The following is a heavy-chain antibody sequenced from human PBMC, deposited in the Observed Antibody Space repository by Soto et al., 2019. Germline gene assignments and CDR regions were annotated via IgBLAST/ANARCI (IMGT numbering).Heavy chain of an antibody. V-gene: IGHV3-72*01. Sequence: GGSLRLSCAASGFTFSDHYMDWVRQAPGKGLEWVSRIKNKDRAYTREYAASVEGRFTISRDDSKNSVYLQMNSLKTEDTAMYYCARARSGYPIDLWGQGTLVTVSS. J-gene: IGHJ5*02. CDR3: ARARSGYPIDL. CDR2: IKNKDRAYTR. D-gene: IGHD3-22*01. CDR1: GFTFSDHY.